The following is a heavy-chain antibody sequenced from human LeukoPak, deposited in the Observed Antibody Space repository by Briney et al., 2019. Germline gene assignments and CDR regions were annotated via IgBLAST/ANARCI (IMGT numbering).Heavy chain of an antibody. V-gene: IGHV3-23*01. CDR3: AKRGVVIRGILVIGYHQEAYHYDF. Sequence: GGSLRLSCVVSGISLSNYALTWVRQAPGKGLEWVSYISERGGSTTYADSVKGRFTISRDTSLSTLYLQMNNLRAEDTAVYFCAKRGVVIRGILVIGYHQEAYHYDFWGQGVLVTVSS. D-gene: IGHD3-10*01. J-gene: IGHJ4*02. CDR2: ISERGGST. CDR1: GISLSNYA.